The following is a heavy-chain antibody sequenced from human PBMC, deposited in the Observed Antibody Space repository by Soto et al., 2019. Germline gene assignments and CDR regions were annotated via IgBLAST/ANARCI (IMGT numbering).Heavy chain of an antibody. CDR2: ISPYNGNT. Sequence: GASVKVSCKASGFTFIDYGIAWVREAPGQGLEWMGRISPYNGNTNYAQNVQARVTMTTDTSTSTAYMELRSLRSDDTAVYYCAREYLDYYDTSGYYYWGQGTLVTVSS. CDR3: AREYLDYYDTSGYYY. J-gene: IGHJ4*02. V-gene: IGHV1-18*04. D-gene: IGHD3-22*01. CDR1: GFTFIDYG.